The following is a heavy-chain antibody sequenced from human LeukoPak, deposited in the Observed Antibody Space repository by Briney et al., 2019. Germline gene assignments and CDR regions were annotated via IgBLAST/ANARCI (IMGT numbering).Heavy chain of an antibody. V-gene: IGHV3-23*01. CDR3: ANLYGSGSFLPFDY. Sequence: PGGSLTLSRAASGFTFSSYAMSWVRQAPGKGLEWVSAISGSGGSTYYADSVKGRFTISRDNSKNTLYLQMNGLRAEDTAVYYCANLYGSGSFLPFDYWGQGTLVTVSS. D-gene: IGHD3-10*01. CDR1: GFTFSSYA. CDR2: ISGSGGST. J-gene: IGHJ4*02.